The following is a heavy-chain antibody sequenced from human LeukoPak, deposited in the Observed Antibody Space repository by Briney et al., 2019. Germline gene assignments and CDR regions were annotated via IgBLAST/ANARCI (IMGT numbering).Heavy chain of an antibody. V-gene: IGHV3-30*18. CDR1: GFTLSSYG. CDR3: AKSSAALDA. CDR2: ISYDGSNK. Sequence: QPGGSLRLSCAASGFTLSSYGMHWVRQAPGKGLEWVAVISYDGSNKYYADSVKGRFTISRDNSKNTLYLQMNSLRAEDTAVYYCAKSSAALDAWGQGTLVTVSS. D-gene: IGHD6-25*01. J-gene: IGHJ5*02.